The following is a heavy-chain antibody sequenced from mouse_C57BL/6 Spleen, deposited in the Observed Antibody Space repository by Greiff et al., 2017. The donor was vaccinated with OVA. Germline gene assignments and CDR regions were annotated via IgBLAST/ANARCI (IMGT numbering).Heavy chain of an antibody. Sequence: EVQVVESGGGLVQPGGSMKLSCVASGFTFSNYWMNWVRQSPEKGLEWVAQIRLKSDNYATHYAESVKGRFTISRDDSKSSVYLQMNNLRAEDTGIYYCTGCGSSFWYFDVWGTGTTVTVSS. J-gene: IGHJ1*03. CDR3: TGCGSSFWYFDV. D-gene: IGHD1-1*01. V-gene: IGHV6-3*01. CDR1: GFTFSNYW. CDR2: IRLKSDNYAT.